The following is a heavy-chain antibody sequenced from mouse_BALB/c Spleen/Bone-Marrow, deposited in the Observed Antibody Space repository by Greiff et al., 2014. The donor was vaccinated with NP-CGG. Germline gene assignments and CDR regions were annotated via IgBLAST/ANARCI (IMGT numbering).Heavy chain of an antibody. CDR2: ISDGGNYS. V-gene: IGHV5-4*02. Sequence: EVKLVESGGGLVKPGGSLKLSWAASGFTFSDYYIYWLRQTPEKRLEWVATISDGGNYSYYPDSVTGRFAIYRDNSKNNLFLQMSSLKSDDTALYYFARSRMLYCAMDYWGQGTSFTV. J-gene: IGHJ4*01. D-gene: IGHD3-3*01. CDR1: GFTFSDYY. CDR3: ARSRMLYCAMDY.